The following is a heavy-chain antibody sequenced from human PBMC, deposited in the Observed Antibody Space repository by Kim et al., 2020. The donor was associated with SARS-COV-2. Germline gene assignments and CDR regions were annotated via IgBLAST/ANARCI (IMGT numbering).Heavy chain of an antibody. CDR2: IYYSGST. V-gene: IGHV4-39*01. J-gene: IGHJ4*02. Sequence: SETLSLTCTVSGGSISSSSYYWGWIRQPPGKGLEWIGSIYYSGSTYYNPSLKSRVTISVDTSKNQFSLKLSSVTAADTAVYYCARHGGVVRGVIPKYYFDYWGQGTLVTVSS. D-gene: IGHD3-10*01. CDR3: ARHGGVVRGVIPKYYFDY. CDR1: GGSISSSSYY.